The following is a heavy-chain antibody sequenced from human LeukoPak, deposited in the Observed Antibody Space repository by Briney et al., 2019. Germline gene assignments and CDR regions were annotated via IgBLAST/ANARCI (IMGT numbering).Heavy chain of an antibody. CDR2: IYYSGNA. J-gene: IGHJ3*02. CDR1: GGSMSNFY. D-gene: IGHD1-26*01. Sequence: SETLSLTCTVSGGSMSNFYWSWIRQPPGKGLEWFAYIYYSGNANYNPSLRSRVTISVDTSKNQFSLKLSSVTAADTAVYYCARHSSGSATNDAFDMWGQGTMVTVSS. V-gene: IGHV4-59*08. CDR3: ARHSSGSATNDAFDM.